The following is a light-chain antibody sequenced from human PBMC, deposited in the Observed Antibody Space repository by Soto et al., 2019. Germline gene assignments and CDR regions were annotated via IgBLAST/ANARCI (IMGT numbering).Light chain of an antibody. CDR1: TSDVGGHNF. CDR2: AVD. CDR3: SSYTSSSTVV. J-gene: IGLJ2*01. V-gene: IGLV2-14*01. Sequence: QSVLTQPASVSGSPGESITISCSGTTSDVGGHNFVSWFQQHPGKAPKMVIYAVDQRPSGVSIRFSGSKSGNTASLTISGLQTEDEADYYCSSYTSSSTVVFGGGTKVTVL.